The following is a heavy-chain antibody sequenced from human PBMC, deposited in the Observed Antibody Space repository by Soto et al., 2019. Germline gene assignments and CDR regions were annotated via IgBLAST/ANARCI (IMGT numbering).Heavy chain of an antibody. Sequence: EVQLVESGGGLVQPGESLRLSCEASGFTFSNHWMHWVRQAPGKGPVWVARIKTDGSTTNYADYVKGRFTVSRDNAKNTLFPQMNSLRVEDTAVYYCARNWNGVDYWGQGTLVTVSS. CDR2: IKTDGSTT. J-gene: IGHJ4*02. CDR1: GFTFSNHW. V-gene: IGHV3-74*01. D-gene: IGHD1-1*01. CDR3: ARNWNGVDY.